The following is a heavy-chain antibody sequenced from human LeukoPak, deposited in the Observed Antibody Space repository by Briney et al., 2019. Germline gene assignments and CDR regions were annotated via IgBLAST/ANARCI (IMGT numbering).Heavy chain of an antibody. CDR3: ARSISWIRLWP. D-gene: IGHD5-12*01. Sequence: SETLSLTCTVYGGSFSGYYWSWIRQPPGKGLEWIGEINHSGSTNYNPSLKSRVTMSVDTSKNQFSLKLSSVTAADTAVYYCARSISWIRLWPWGQGTLVTVSS. J-gene: IGHJ5*02. CDR2: INHSGST. V-gene: IGHV4-34*01. CDR1: GGSFSGYY.